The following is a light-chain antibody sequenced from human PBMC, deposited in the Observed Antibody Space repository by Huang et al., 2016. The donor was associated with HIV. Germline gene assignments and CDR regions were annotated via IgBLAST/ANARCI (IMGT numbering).Light chain of an antibody. V-gene: IGKV3-15*01. J-gene: IGKJ4*01. CDR1: QSVRDK. CDR3: QQYESWPPLT. CDR2: ATP. Sequence: EIVMTQSPDTLSVSPGESATLSCRASQSVRDKLAWYQQKPGQAPRPLLHATPTRAAGVPARFGGSGSGTEFTLPISSLQSEDCGVYYCQQYESWPPLTFGGGTKVEIK.